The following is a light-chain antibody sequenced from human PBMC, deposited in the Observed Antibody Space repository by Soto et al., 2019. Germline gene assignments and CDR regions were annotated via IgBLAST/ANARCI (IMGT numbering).Light chain of an antibody. CDR3: QHYNSRPLT. Sequence: EIVMTQSPATLSVSPGERATLSCRASQSVNSNLAWYQQRPGQTPRLLIYGASTRATGIPARFSGSGSETEFTLTITSLQSEDFAVYYCQHYNSRPLTFGGGTKVEIK. V-gene: IGKV3-15*01. CDR2: GAS. CDR1: QSVNSN. J-gene: IGKJ4*01.